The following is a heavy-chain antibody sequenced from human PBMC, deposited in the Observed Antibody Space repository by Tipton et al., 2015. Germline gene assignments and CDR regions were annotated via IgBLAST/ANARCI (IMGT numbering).Heavy chain of an antibody. CDR3: ARDLEHGMDV. V-gene: IGHV4-59*01. CDR2: ISYSGTT. CDR1: GGSISSYY. Sequence: TLSLTCTVSGGSISSYYWSWIRQSPGKGLEWIGYISYSGTTHYNPSLKSRITISLNTSKNQFSLKMSSVTAADTAVYFCARDLEHGMDVWGQGTTVTVS. J-gene: IGHJ6*02.